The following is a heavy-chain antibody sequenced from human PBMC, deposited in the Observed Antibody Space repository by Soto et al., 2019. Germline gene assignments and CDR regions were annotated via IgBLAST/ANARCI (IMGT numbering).Heavy chain of an antibody. CDR3: ARRHNSGWHTSWFDP. J-gene: IGHJ5*02. Sequence: QVQLQESGPGLVKPSETLSLTCTVSGDSVSSRNFYCAWIRQPPGKCLEWVGSIYYSGTTYEYPALKSRVNMSGYTSLTHIALSLPSVPDTDTAVDYCARRHNSGWHTSWFDPWGQGALVIVSS. CDR1: GDSVSSRNFY. V-gene: IGHV4-39*02. CDR2: IYYSGTT. D-gene: IGHD6-19*01.